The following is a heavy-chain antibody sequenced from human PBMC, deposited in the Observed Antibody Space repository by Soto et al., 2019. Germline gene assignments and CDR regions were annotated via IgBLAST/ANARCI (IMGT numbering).Heavy chain of an antibody. CDR1: GYTFSSYG. V-gene: IGHV1-18*01. CDR2: ISGYNGNT. Sequence: ASVKVSCKTSGYTFSSYGFSWVRQAPGQGLEWIGWISGYNGNTNYAQRFQGRVTMTTDTSTSTAYMELRSLRSDDTAVYYCVRLYYDSSAYYSILDYWGQGTLVTVSS. D-gene: IGHD3-22*01. J-gene: IGHJ4*02. CDR3: VRLYYDSSAYYSILDY.